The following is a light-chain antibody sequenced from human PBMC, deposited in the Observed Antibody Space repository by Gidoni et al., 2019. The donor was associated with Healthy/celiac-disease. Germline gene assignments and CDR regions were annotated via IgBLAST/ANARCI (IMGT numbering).Light chain of an antibody. V-gene: IGLV6-57*03. CDR1: SGSIASNY. Sequence: NFMLTQPHSVSEPPGKTVTISCTRSSGSIASNYVPWYQQRPGSAPTTVIYEDNQRPSGVPNRFSGSIDSSSDSASLTISGLKAEDEADYYCHAYNSSNWVFGGGTKLTVL. CDR3: HAYNSSNWV. CDR2: EDN. J-gene: IGLJ3*02.